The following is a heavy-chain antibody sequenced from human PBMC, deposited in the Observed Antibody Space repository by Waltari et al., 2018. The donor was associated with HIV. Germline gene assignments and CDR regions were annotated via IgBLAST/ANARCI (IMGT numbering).Heavy chain of an antibody. CDR3: ARDHATIFGGGGRDYGMDV. V-gene: IGHV4-31*03. CDR2: IYYSGST. D-gene: IGHD3-3*01. CDR1: GGSIRSGGYY. Sequence: QVQLQESGPVLVKPSQTLSLTCTFSGGSIRSGGYYWSWIRQHPGKGLEWIGYIYYSGSTYYNPSLKSRVTISVDTSKNQFSLKLSSVTAADTAVYYCARDHATIFGGGGRDYGMDVWGQGTTVTVSS. J-gene: IGHJ6*02.